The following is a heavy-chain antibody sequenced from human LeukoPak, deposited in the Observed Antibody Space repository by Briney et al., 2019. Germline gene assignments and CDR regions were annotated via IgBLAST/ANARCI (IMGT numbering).Heavy chain of an antibody. CDR3: ARDIVSGGGYELDY. CDR2: INTDGTTT. V-gene: IGHV3-74*01. J-gene: IGHJ4*02. D-gene: IGHD5-12*01. Sequence: PGGSLRLSCAASGFPFSTYWMHWVRQAPGKGLVWVSRINTDGTTTTNAESVKGRFTISRDNAKNTLYLQMHSLRAEDTAVYYCARDIVSGGGYELDYWGQGTLVTVSS. CDR1: GFPFSTYW.